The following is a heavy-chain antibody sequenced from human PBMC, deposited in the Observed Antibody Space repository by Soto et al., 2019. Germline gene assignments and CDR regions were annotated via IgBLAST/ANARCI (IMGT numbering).Heavy chain of an antibody. CDR3: ARTIVATGGRRYFDL. V-gene: IGHV3-11*05. Sequence: QVQLVESGGGLVKPGGSLRLSCSASGFTFSDYYMSWIRQAPGKGLEWVSYINSSSSYTNYADSVKGRFTISRDNAKNSPYLQMTSLSAEDTAVYYCARTIVATGGRRYFDLWGRGTLVTVSS. J-gene: IGHJ2*01. D-gene: IGHD3-22*01. CDR1: GFTFSDYY. CDR2: INSSSSYT.